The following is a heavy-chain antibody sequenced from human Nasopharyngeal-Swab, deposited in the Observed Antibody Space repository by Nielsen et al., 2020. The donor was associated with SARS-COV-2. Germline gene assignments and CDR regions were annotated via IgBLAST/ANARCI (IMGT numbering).Heavy chain of an antibody. J-gene: IGHJ4*02. V-gene: IGHV4-38-2*02. Sequence: SETLSLTCTVSAGSFSSYYWGWIRQPPGKGLEWIGSIYHSGSTYYNPSLKSRVTISVDTSKNQFSLKLSSVTAADTAVYYCARDRGDYGDSWGQGTLVTVSS. CDR1: AGSFSSYY. D-gene: IGHD3-10*01. CDR2: IYHSGST. CDR3: ARDRGDYGDS.